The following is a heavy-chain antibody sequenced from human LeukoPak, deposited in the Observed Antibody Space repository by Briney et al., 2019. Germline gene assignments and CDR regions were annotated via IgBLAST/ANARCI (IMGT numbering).Heavy chain of an antibody. CDR3: ARRSSGWYGQDY. V-gene: IGHV4-34*01. D-gene: IGHD6-19*01. CDR2: INQSGST. Sequence: MPSETLSLTCAVYGGSISGYYWSWIRQSPGKGLEWIGEINQSGSTNYNSSLKSRVTISADASKNQFSLKLSSVTAADTAVYYCARRSSGWYGQDYWGQGTLVTVSS. J-gene: IGHJ4*02. CDR1: GGSISGYY.